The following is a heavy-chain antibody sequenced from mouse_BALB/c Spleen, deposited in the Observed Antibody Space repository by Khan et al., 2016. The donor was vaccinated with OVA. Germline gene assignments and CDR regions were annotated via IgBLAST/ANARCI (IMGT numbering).Heavy chain of an antibody. CDR2: INPSNGYT. J-gene: IGHJ3*01. V-gene: IGHV1-4*01. CDR1: GYTFTSYT. D-gene: IGHD1-3*01. Sequence: LEESGAELARPGASVKMSCKASGYTFTSYTIHWIKLRPGQGLEWIGYINPSNGYTNYNQKFKDKATLTADKSSTKAYMQLSSLTADDSAAYDLVRDGAYHSGGGWFAYWGQGTLVTVSA. CDR3: VRDGAYHSGGGWFAY.